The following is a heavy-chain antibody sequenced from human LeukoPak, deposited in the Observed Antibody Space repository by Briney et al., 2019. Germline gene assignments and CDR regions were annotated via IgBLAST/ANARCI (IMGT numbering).Heavy chain of an antibody. CDR1: SGSISSGTYY. Sequence: SETLSFNCTVSSGSISSGTYYWSWIRQPPGKGLEWIGRIYSSGSTNYNTCLKGQVTISVDTSKNQFSLKLSSVTAADTAVYYCARVYYYDSSGWFDTWGQGTLVTVSS. D-gene: IGHD3-22*01. V-gene: IGHV4-61*02. CDR3: ARVYYYDSSGWFDT. J-gene: IGHJ5*02. CDR2: IYSSGST.